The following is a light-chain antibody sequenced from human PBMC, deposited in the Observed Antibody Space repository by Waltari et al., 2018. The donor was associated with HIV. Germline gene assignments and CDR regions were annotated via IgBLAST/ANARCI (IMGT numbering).Light chain of an antibody. J-gene: IGKJ4*01. CDR1: HNILDSSNNKKY. Sequence: DIVMTKSPDSLAVSLGERATINCKSSHNILDSSNNKKYLAWYQQKGRQPPKILIYWASTREPELPDRFSGPWAGTDFTLTISSQLAEDVAGYYSQQYYTTPLTVGGGTKVEI. CDR2: WAS. CDR3: QQYYTTPLT. V-gene: IGKV4-1*01.